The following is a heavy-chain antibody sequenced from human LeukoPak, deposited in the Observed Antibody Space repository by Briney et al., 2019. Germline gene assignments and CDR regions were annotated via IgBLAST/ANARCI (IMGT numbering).Heavy chain of an antibody. CDR3: ARNGAADDAFDI. J-gene: IGHJ3*02. V-gene: IGHV1-69*13. D-gene: IGHD6-13*01. CDR1: GGTFSSYA. CDR2: IIPIFGTA. Sequence: GASVKVSCKASGGTFSSYAISWVRQAPGQGLEWVGGIIPIFGTANYAQKFQGRVTITADESTSTAYMELSSLRSEDTAVYYCARNGAADDAFDIWGQGTMVTVSS.